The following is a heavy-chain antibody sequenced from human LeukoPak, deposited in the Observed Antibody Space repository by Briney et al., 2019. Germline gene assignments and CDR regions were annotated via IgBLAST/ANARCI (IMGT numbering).Heavy chain of an antibody. Sequence: GGSLRLSCAASGFTFSSSATSWVRQAPGKGLEWVSAISNNGGYTYYADSVQGRFTISRDNSKSTLCLQMNSLKAEDTAVYYCAKQLGYCSDGSCYFPYWGQGTLVTVSS. CDR2: ISNNGGYT. CDR1: GFTFSSSA. CDR3: AKQLGYCSDGSCYFPY. V-gene: IGHV3-23*01. D-gene: IGHD2-15*01. J-gene: IGHJ4*02.